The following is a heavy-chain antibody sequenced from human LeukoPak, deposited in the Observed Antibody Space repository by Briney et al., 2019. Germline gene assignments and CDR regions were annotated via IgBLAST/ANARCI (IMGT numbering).Heavy chain of an antibody. D-gene: IGHD3-16*02. CDR1: GFTFSSNG. J-gene: IGHJ4*02. CDR3: TKVASTGFIAYYFDY. Sequence: GRSLRLSCAASGFTFSSNGMHWVRQAPGKGLQWVAVISYDGSNKYYADSVKGRFTISRDNSKNTLYLQMNSLRADDTAVYYCTKVASTGFIAYYFDYWGQGTLVTVSS. V-gene: IGHV3-30*18. CDR2: ISYDGSNK.